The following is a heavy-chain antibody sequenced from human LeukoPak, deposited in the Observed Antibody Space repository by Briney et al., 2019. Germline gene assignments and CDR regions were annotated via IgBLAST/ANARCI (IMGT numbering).Heavy chain of an antibody. D-gene: IGHD3-10*01. Sequence: PGGSLRLSCAASGFTFDDYGMSWVRQALGKGLEWVSAISGSGGSTYYADSVKGRFTISRDNSKNTLYLQMNSLRAEDTAVYYCAKDSGGITMVRGVSDYWGQGTLVTVSS. CDR3: AKDSGGITMVRGVSDY. CDR2: ISGSGGST. CDR1: GFTFDDYG. J-gene: IGHJ4*02. V-gene: IGHV3-23*01.